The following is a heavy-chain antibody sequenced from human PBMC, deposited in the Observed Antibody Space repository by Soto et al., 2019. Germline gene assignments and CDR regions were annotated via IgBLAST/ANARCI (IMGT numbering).Heavy chain of an antibody. Sequence: WGSLSLSCASSGFTFSSYDMHWVRQATGKGLEWVSAIGPAGDPYYPGSVKGRFTISRENAKNSLYLQMNSLRDGDTAVYYCARGTHVGSPHWYFDLWGRGTLVTVS. V-gene: IGHV3-13*05. CDR2: IGPAGDP. D-gene: IGHD1-26*01. J-gene: IGHJ2*01. CDR1: GFTFSSYD. CDR3: ARGTHVGSPHWYFDL.